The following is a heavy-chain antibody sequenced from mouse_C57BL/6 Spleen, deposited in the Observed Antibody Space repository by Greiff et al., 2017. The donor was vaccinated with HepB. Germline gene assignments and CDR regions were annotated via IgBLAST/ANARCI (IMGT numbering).Heavy chain of an antibody. CDR2: ISSGGSYT. Sequence: EVMLVESGGDLVKPGGSLKLSCAASGFTFSSYGMSWVRQTPDKRLEWVATISSGGSYTYYPDSVKGRFTISRDNAKNTLYLQMSSLKSEDTAMYYCARHALYDGYSTWFAYWGQGTLVTVSA. CDR3: ARHALYDGYSTWFAY. V-gene: IGHV5-6*02. CDR1: GFTFSSYG. D-gene: IGHD2-3*01. J-gene: IGHJ3*01.